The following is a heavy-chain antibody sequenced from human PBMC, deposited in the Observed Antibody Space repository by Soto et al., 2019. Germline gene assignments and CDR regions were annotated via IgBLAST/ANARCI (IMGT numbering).Heavy chain of an antibody. CDR1: GGTFSSYT. CDR3: AGGVAATSYYYYGMDV. V-gene: IGHV1-69*02. CDR2: IIPILGIA. D-gene: IGHD2-15*01. Sequence: QVQLVQSGAEVKKPGSSVKVSCKASGGTFSSYTISWVRQAPGQGLEWMGRIIPILGIANYAQKFQGRVTITADKSTSTAYMELSSLRSEDTAVYYCAGGVAATSYYYYGMDVWGQGTTVTVSS. J-gene: IGHJ6*02.